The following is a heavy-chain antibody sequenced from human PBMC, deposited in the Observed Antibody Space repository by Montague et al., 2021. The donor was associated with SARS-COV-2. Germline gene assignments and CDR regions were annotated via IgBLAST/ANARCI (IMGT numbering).Heavy chain of an antibody. Sequence: SETLSLTCTVSGGSISSYYWSWIRQPPGKGLEWIGYIYYSGSTXXXPSXKGRVPISVDTSKNQFSLKLSSVTAADTAVYYCARGSGWMGNAFDIWGQGTMVTVSA. CDR1: GGSISSYY. D-gene: IGHD6-19*01. CDR3: ARGSGWMGNAFDI. J-gene: IGHJ3*02. V-gene: IGHV4-59*01. CDR2: IYYSGST.